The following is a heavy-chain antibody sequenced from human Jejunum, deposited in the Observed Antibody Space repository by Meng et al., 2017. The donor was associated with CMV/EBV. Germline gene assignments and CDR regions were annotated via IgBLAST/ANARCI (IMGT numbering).Heavy chain of an antibody. D-gene: IGHD4-23*01. J-gene: IGHJ4*02. CDR2: ISWNSRDT. CDR1: GFRFDDYA. V-gene: IGHV3-43*01. CDR3: ARAVASNYYDY. Sequence: GFRFDDYAMHWVRPIPGKGLEWVSLISWNSRDTDYADSVRGRFTISRDNNKNSLYLEMNSLRSEDSGLYYCARAVASNYYDYWGQGTLVTVSS.